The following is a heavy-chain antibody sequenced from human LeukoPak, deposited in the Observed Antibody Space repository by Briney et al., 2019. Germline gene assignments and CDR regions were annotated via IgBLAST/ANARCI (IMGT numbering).Heavy chain of an antibody. D-gene: IGHD6-19*01. CDR3: TRAFYHGWSVAFFLDQTPYFDY. CDR2: SRNKARSYTT. V-gene: IGHV3-72*01. CDR1: GFTFSDHY. Sequence: GGPLRLSCAASGFTFSDHYMDWVRQAPGKGLEWVGRSRNKARSYTTSYAASVKGRFTISRDDSKSIAYLQMNSLKTEDTAVYYCTRAFYHGWSVAFFLDQTPYFDYWGQGTLVTVSS. J-gene: IGHJ4*02.